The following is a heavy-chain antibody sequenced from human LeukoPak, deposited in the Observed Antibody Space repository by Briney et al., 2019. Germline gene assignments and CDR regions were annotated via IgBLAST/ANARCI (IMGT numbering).Heavy chain of an antibody. V-gene: IGHV1-2*04. CDR1: GYTFTGYY. CDR2: INPNSGGT. D-gene: IGHD6-6*01. CDR3: AREAHPSNIAARDEYYYYMDV. J-gene: IGHJ6*03. Sequence: EASVKVPCKASGYTFTGYYMHWVRQAPGQGLEWMGWINPNSGGTNYAQKFQGWVTMTRDTSISTAYMELSRLRSDDTAVYYCAREAHPSNIAARDEYYYYMDVWGKGTTVTVSS.